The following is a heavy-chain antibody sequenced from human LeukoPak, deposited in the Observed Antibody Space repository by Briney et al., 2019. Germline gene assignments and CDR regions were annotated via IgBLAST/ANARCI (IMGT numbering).Heavy chain of an antibody. V-gene: IGHV1-2*02. CDR3: ARGVAYCGGDCYPIAP. J-gene: IGHJ5*02. CDR2: INPNSGGT. D-gene: IGHD2-21*02. CDR1: GYTFTGYY. Sequence: ASVTVSCKASGYTFTGYYMHWVRQAPGQGLEWMGWINPNSGGTNYEQKFQGRVTMPRDPSLSTAYMELSRVRSDDTAVYYCARGVAYCGGDCYPIAPWGQGTLVTVSS.